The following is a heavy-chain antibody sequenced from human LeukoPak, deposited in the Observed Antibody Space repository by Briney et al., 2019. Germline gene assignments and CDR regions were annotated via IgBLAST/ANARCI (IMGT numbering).Heavy chain of an antibody. J-gene: IGHJ4*02. CDR2: ISSSSSYI. CDR1: GFTFSSYS. CDR3: AREDRYYYGSGSLDYFDY. Sequence: PGGSLRLSCAASGFTFSSYSMNWVRQAPGKGLEWVSSISSSSSYIYYADSVKGRFTISRDNAKNSLYLQMNSLRAEDTAVYYCAREDRYYYGSGSLDYFDYWGQGTLDTVSS. V-gene: IGHV3-21*01. D-gene: IGHD3-10*01.